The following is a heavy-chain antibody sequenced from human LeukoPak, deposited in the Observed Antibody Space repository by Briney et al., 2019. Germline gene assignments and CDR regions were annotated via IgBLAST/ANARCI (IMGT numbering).Heavy chain of an antibody. J-gene: IGHJ4*02. CDR1: GGSISSSGYY. V-gene: IGHV4-39*07. Sequence: SETLSLTCTVSGGSISSSGYYWGWVRQPPGKGLEWIGSIYSGGSTYYIPSLKSRLTISLDTSKSQFSLKLSSVTAADTAVYYCARDGDNFDIDYWGQGTLVTVSS. D-gene: IGHD4-23*01. CDR3: ARDGDNFDIDY. CDR2: IYSGGST.